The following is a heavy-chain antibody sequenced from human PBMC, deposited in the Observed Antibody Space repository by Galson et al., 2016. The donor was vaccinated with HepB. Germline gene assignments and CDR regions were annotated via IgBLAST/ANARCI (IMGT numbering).Heavy chain of an antibody. V-gene: IGHV4-31*01. J-gene: IGHJ3*01. CDR1: GGSITSGDYY. Sequence: TLSLTCTVSGGSITSGDYYWNWIRQYPGKGLEWIGFMYHNGRTFYNPSLKSQISMSVYTSKNQFSLQLSSVTAADTAVYYCARYRLAAAASWVAFDLWGQGTMVTVSS. CDR2: MYHNGRT. CDR3: ARYRLAAAASWVAFDL. D-gene: IGHD6-13*01.